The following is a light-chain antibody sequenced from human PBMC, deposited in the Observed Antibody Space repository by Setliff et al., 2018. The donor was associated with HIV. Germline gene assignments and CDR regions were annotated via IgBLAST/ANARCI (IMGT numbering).Light chain of an antibody. J-gene: IGLJ1*01. CDR2: EIT. CDR1: SIDIGGYNY. Sequence: QSVLTQPPSASGSPGQSVTISCTGTSIDIGGYNYVSWYQQHPGKAPKLLIYEITRRPSGVPDRFSGSKSGNTASLTVSGLQAEDEGDYYCNSYTHSNSFVFGTGTKVTVL. CDR3: NSYTHSNSFV. V-gene: IGLV2-8*01.